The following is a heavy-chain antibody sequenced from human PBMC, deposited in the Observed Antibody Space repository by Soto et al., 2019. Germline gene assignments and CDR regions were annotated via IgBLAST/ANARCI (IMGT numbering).Heavy chain of an antibody. CDR3: ARLRSSNTWYYYYMDV. CDR1: GGAVSSYY. CDR2: IDHSGGS. D-gene: IGHD6-13*01. V-gene: IGHV4-59*02. Sequence: QVQLQESGPGLVRPSETLSLTCTVSGGAVSSYYWSWIRQSPGKGLEWIGCIDHSGGSNRNPSLKRRLTISLDTSKNHFSLRLKSVTAADTAVYYCARLRSSNTWYYYYMDVWGKGITVTVSS. J-gene: IGHJ6*03.